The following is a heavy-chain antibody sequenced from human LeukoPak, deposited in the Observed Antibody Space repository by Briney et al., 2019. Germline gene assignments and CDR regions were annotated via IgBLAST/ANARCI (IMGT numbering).Heavy chain of an antibody. CDR2: ISYSQST. V-gene: IGHV4-39*01. D-gene: IGHD6-19*01. J-gene: IGHJ5*02. CDR3: ARQRWLVHNWFDP. Sequence: SQTVSLTCTLCGGSISSRSYYWGWIRHPPGKGLEWIGSISYSQSTYYNPSLKSRVTISVDTSKNQFSLKLSSVTAADTALYYCARQRWLVHNWFDPWGQGTLVTVSS. CDR1: GGSISSRSYY.